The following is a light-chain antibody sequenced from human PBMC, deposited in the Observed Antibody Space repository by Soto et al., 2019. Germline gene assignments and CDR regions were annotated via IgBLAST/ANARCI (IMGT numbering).Light chain of an antibody. CDR1: SSDIGGYNS. CDR3: SSYAGSGTWV. CDR2: DVS. Sequence: QSALTQSPSASGSPGQSVTISCTGTSSDIGGYNSVSWYQQHPGKAPKVMIYDVSKRPSGVPDRFSGSKSGNTASLTVSALQAEDEADYYCSSYAGSGTWVFGGGTKVTVL. V-gene: IGLV2-8*01. J-gene: IGLJ3*02.